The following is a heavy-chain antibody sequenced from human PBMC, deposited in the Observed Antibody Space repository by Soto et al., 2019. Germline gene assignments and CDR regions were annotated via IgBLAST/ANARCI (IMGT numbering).Heavy chain of an antibody. CDR1: GGSISSYY. J-gene: IGHJ4*02. D-gene: IGHD6-19*01. CDR3: ARAGLPGIAVAGHFDY. Sequence: ASETLSLTCTVSGGSISSYYWSWIRQPPGKGLEWIGYIYYSGSTNYNPSLKSRVTISVDTSKNQFSLKLSSVTAADTAVYYCARAGLPGIAVAGHFDYWGQGTLVTVSS. V-gene: IGHV4-59*01. CDR2: IYYSGST.